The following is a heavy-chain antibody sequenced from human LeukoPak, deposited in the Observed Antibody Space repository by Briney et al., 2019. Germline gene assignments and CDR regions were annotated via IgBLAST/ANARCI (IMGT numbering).Heavy chain of an antibody. V-gene: IGHV3-21*01. CDR2: ISSSSSYI. J-gene: IGHJ4*02. Sequence: GGSLRLSCAASGFTFSSYSMNWARQAPGKGLEWVSSISSSSSYIYYADSVKGRFTISRDNAKNSLYLQMNSLRAGDTAVYYCAREIEYCSGGSCYPGGYFDYWGQGTLVTVSS. D-gene: IGHD2-15*01. CDR1: GFTFSSYS. CDR3: AREIEYCSGGSCYPGGYFDY.